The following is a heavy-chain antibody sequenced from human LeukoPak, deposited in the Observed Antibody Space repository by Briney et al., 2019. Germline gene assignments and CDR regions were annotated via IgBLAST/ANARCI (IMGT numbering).Heavy chain of an antibody. D-gene: IGHD1-26*01. V-gene: IGHV1-46*01. CDR3: AREISGSYYPLVY. CDR1: GYTFTGYY. Sequence: ASVKVSCKASGYTFTGYYMHWVRQAPGQGLEWMGIINPSGGSSSYAQKFQGRVTMTRDMSTSTVYMELSSLRSEDTAVYYCAREISGSYYPLVYWGQGTLVTVSS. CDR2: INPSGGSS. J-gene: IGHJ4*02.